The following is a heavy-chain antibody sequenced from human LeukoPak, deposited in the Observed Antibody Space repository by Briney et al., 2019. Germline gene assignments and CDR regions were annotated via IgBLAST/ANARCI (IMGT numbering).Heavy chain of an antibody. J-gene: IGHJ4*02. Sequence: SDTLSLTCTLSDGSISSSSYYWGWLRQPPGKGLEWFGSIYYSGSTYYNPSLKSRVTISVDTSKNQFSLKLSSVTAADTAVYYCARHIKWELTNFDYWGQGTLVTVSS. CDR2: IYYSGST. D-gene: IGHD1-26*01. V-gene: IGHV4-39*01. CDR3: ARHIKWELTNFDY. CDR1: DGSISSSSYY.